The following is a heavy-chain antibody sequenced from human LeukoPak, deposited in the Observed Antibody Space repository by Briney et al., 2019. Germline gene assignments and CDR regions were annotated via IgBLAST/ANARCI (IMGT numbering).Heavy chain of an antibody. CDR3: ARGWRCSGGSCYGY. V-gene: IGHV4-34*01. D-gene: IGHD2-15*01. Sequence: SETLSLTCAVYGGSFSGYYWSWIRQPPGKGLEWIGEINHSGSTNYNPSLKSRVTISVDTSKNQFSLKLSSVTAADTAVYYCARGWRCSGGSCYGYWGQGTLVTDSS. J-gene: IGHJ4*02. CDR2: INHSGST. CDR1: GGSFSGYY.